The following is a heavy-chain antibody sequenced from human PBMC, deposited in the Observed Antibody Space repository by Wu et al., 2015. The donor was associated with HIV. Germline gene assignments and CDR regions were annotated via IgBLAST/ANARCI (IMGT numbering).Heavy chain of an antibody. CDR3: ARDQRWGATTSFTFDP. CDR2: IIPILGTP. J-gene: IGHJ5*02. Sequence: QVQLVQSGAAVKKPGSSVKVSCKAFGGTFSNSAISWVRQAPGQGLEWMGRIIPILGTPHYAQKFQDRVTITADGSTRTVYMELRSLTSEDTAMYFCARDQRWGATTSFTFDPWGQGTLVIVSS. CDR1: GGTFSNSA. D-gene: IGHD1-26*01. V-gene: IGHV1-69*11.